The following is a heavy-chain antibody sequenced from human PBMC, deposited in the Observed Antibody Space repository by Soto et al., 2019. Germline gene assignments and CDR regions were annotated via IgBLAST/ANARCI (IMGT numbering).Heavy chain of an antibody. V-gene: IGHV4-31*03. CDR1: GGSISSGGYY. D-gene: IGHD2-2*01. J-gene: IGHJ6*02. CDR2: IYYSGST. CDR3: AREVVVVPDAFPEHHGMDV. Sequence: PSETLSLTCTVSGGSISSGGYYWSWIRQHPGKGLEWIGYIYYSGSTYYNPSLKSRVTISVDTSKNQFSLKLSSVTAADTAVYYCAREVVVVPDAFPEHHGMDVWGQGTTVTVSS.